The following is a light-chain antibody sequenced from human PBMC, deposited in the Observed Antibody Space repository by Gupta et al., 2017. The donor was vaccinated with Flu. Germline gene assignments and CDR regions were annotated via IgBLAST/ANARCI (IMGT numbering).Light chain of an antibody. J-gene: IGKJ1*01. CDR1: QSVGSY. V-gene: IGKV3-11*01. CDR2: DAS. Sequence: EIVLTQSPATLSLSPGEGATLSCRASQSVGSYLAWYQQKAGQAPRLLIYDASNRATGIPARFSGSGSGTDFTLTISSLEPEDFAIYYCQQRSNWQTFGQGTKVEIK. CDR3: QQRSNWQT.